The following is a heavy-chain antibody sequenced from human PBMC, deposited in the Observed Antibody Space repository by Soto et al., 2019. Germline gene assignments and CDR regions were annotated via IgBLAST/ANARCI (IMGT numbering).Heavy chain of an antibody. V-gene: IGHV4-59*08. Sequence: SETLSLTCTVSGGSISSYYWSWIRQPPGKGLEWIGYIYYSGSTNYNPSLKSRVTISVDTSKNQFSLKLSSVTAADTAVYYCASLERGGGWVLQHWGQGTLVTVS. CDR2: IYYSGST. D-gene: IGHD1-1*01. CDR1: GGSISSYY. J-gene: IGHJ1*01. CDR3: ASLERGGGWVLQH.